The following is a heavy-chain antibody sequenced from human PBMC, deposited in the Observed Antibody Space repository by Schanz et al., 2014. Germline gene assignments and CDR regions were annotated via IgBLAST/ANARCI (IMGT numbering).Heavy chain of an antibody. D-gene: IGHD5-12*01. V-gene: IGHV3-NL1*01. CDR3: ARDEGRDGYNLAFDV. CDR1: GFTFSSYG. J-gene: IGHJ3*01. Sequence: VQVVESGGGLVQPGGSLRLSCAASGFTFSSYGMHWVRQAPGKGLEWVSTIYINAGSTRYADSVKGRFIISRDSSKNTLFLQMNSLRPEDTAVYFCARDEGRDGYNLAFDVWGQGTLVTVSS. CDR2: IYINAGST.